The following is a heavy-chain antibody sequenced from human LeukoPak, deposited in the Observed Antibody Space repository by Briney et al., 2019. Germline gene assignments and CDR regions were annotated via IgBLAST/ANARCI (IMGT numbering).Heavy chain of an antibody. D-gene: IGHD1-14*01. V-gene: IGHV1-46*01. J-gene: IGHJ3*02. CDR1: GYTFTSYY. CDR3: ARNGGGTHDAFDI. CDR2: INPSGGST. Sequence: GASVNVSCKASGYTFTSYYMHWVRQAPGQGLEWMGIINPSGGSTSYAQKFQGRVTMTRDTSTSTVYMELSSLRSEDTAVYYCARNGGGTHDAFDIWGQGTMVTVSS.